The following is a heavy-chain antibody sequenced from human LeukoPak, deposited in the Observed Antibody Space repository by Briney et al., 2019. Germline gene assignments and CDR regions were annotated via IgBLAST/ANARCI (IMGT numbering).Heavy chain of an antibody. CDR1: GYTVTGYY. Sequence: ASVKVSCTAAGYTVTGYYMHWGRQAPGQGLGWMGWINPSGGSTNYAQKFQGRVTMTRDTSTSTVYMELSSLRSEDTAVYYCARDGWNDVAYNWFDPWGQGTLVTVSS. D-gene: IGHD1-1*01. V-gene: IGHV1-46*01. CDR3: ARDGWNDVAYNWFDP. CDR2: INPSGGST. J-gene: IGHJ5*02.